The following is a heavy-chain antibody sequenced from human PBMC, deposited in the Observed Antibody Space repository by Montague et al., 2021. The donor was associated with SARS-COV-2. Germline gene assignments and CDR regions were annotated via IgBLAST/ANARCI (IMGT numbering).Heavy chain of an antibody. CDR2: IWSDGSKN. J-gene: IGHJ6*02. CDR3: ARDRSSGGDWYYYGMDV. D-gene: IGHD6-19*01. CDR1: GFTFSSYG. V-gene: IGHV3-33*01. Sequence: SLRLSCAASGFTFSSYGMHWVRQAPGKGLEWVAIIWSDGSKNYYADSVKGRFTISRDNSKNTLYLQMNTLRAEDTAVYYWARDRSSGGDWYYYGMDVWGQGTTVTVSS.